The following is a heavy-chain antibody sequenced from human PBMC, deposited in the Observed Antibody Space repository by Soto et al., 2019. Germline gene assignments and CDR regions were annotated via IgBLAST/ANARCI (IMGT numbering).Heavy chain of an antibody. CDR3: ARDRPYCYGSGSPSYSWFDP. CDR2: IYHSGST. Sequence: QVQLQESGPGLVKPSGTLSLTCAVSGGSISSSNWWSWVRQPPGKGLEWIGEIYHSGSTNYNPSRKSRVTISVDKTKNQFSLKLSSVTAADTAVYYCARDRPYCYGSGSPSYSWFDPWGQGTLVTVSS. D-gene: IGHD3-10*01. J-gene: IGHJ5*02. CDR1: GGSISSSNW. V-gene: IGHV4-4*02.